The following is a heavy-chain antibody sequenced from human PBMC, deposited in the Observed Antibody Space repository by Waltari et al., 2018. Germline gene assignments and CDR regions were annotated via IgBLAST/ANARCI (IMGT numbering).Heavy chain of an antibody. D-gene: IGHD3-3*01. CDR3: ATGMYYDFWSGSHDAFDI. V-gene: IGHV4-59*01. CDR2: IYYSGST. Sequence: QVQLQESGPGLVKPSETLSLTCTVSCCPISRYYWSWLRPPHGQGLEWIGYIYYSGSTNYNPALKSRVTISVDTSKNQFSLKLSSVTAADTAVYYCATGMYYDFWSGSHDAFDIWGQGTMVTVSS. J-gene: IGHJ3*02. CDR1: CCPISRYY.